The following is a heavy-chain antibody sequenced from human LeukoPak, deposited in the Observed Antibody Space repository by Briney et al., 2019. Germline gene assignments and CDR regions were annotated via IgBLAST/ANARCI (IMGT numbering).Heavy chain of an antibody. J-gene: IGHJ4*02. D-gene: IGHD6-19*01. Sequence: GGSLRLSCSASGFTFSSYAMYWVRQAPGKGLEYVSGINSNGGSTYYAESAKGRFTISRDNSNNTLYLQMSSLRGEGTAVYYCVKVTSSSRGDQWGQGSLVTVSS. CDR3: VKVTSSSRGDQ. CDR2: INSNGGST. CDR1: GFTFSSYA. V-gene: IGHV3-64D*09.